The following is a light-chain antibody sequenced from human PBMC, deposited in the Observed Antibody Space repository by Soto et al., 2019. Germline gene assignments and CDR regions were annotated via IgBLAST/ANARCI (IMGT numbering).Light chain of an antibody. V-gene: IGKV1-5*01. CDR2: DAS. Sequence: DIQMTQSPSSLSASVGDTVTITCRASQSVSTWLAWYQQKAGKAPKLLIYDASSLESGVPSRFRGYGSGTELTLTISSLQPEDSATYYCQQYHSYSPTFGQGTKVEI. CDR3: QQYHSYSPT. J-gene: IGKJ1*01. CDR1: QSVSTW.